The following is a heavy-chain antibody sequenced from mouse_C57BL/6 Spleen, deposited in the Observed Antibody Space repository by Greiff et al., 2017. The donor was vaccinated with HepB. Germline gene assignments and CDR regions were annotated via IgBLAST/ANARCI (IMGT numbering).Heavy chain of an antibody. CDR2: IHPNSGST. J-gene: IGHJ2*01. V-gene: IGHV1-64*01. CDR1: GYTFTSYW. D-gene: IGHD1-1*01. CDR3: ARSPGSRSLFDY. Sequence: QVQLQQPGAELVKPGASVKLSCKASGYTFTSYWMHWVKQRPGQGLEWIGMIHPNSGSTNYNEKFKSKATLTVDKSSSTAYMQLSSLTSEDSAVYYCARSPGSRSLFDYWGQGTTLTVSS.